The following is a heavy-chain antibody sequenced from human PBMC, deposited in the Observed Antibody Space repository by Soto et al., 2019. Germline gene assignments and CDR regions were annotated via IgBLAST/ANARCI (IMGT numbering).Heavy chain of an antibody. V-gene: IGHV3-21*01. Sequence: EVQLVESGGGLVKPGGSLRLSCAASGFTFSSYSMNWVRQAPGKGLEWVSSISSSSSYIYYADSVKGRFTISRDNAKNSLYLQMNSLRAEDTAVYYCARDCSRTSCQTLGYWGQGTLVTVSS. CDR3: ARDCSRTSCQTLGY. CDR1: GFTFSSYS. D-gene: IGHD2-2*01. CDR2: ISSSSSYI. J-gene: IGHJ4*02.